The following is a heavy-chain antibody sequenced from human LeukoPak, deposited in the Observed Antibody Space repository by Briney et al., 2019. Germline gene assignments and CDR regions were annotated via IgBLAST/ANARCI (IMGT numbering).Heavy chain of an antibody. CDR1: GFTFSSYA. CDR3: ARDPSPLRLGELSDWYFDL. D-gene: IGHD3-16*02. V-gene: IGHV3-30*04. J-gene: IGHJ2*01. CDR2: ISYDGSNK. Sequence: GGSLRLSCAASGFTFSSYAMHWVRQAPGKGLEWVAVISYDGSNKYYADSVKGRFTISRDNSKNTLYLQMNSLRAEDTAVYYCARDPSPLRLGELSDWYFDLWGRGTLVTVSS.